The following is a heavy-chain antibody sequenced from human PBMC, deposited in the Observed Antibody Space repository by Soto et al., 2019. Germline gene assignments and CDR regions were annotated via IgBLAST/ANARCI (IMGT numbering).Heavy chain of an antibody. CDR1: GFTFRSYV. V-gene: IGHV3-33*05. J-gene: IGHJ4*02. Sequence: QVQLVESGGGVVQPGTSLRLSCVGSGFTFRSYVIHWVRQAPGKGLEWVALTSYDGSNNFYGDSVKGRFTISRHNSRNTVELQMASLTFEDTALYYCARWGKTGGLDVWGQGTLVSVSS. CDR3: ARWGKTGGLDV. CDR2: TSYDGSNN. D-gene: IGHD3-16*01.